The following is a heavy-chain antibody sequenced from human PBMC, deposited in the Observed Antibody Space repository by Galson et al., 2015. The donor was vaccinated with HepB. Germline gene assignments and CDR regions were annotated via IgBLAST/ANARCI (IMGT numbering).Heavy chain of an antibody. V-gene: IGHV3-23*01. CDR1: GVAFSSYA. D-gene: IGHD2-8*02. Sequence: SLRLSCAASGVAFSSYAFRWGLQAPGEGLGRGLGISGGGDGTYYADSVMGRFTVSRDTAKNKLSFQMNSLREEDTAVYYCAKSLGTGAARGLDIWAQGTTVTVSS. CDR2: ISGGGDGT. CDR3: AKSLGTGAARGLDI. J-gene: IGHJ6*02.